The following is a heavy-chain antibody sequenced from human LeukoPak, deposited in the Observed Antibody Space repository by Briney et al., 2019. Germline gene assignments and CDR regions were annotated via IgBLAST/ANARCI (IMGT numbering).Heavy chain of an antibody. CDR3: ARDIVLIAVAVRGSFDI. V-gene: IGHV3-30*03. CDR1: GFTFSSYG. J-gene: IGHJ3*02. D-gene: IGHD6-19*01. CDR2: ISYDGINK. Sequence: PGGSLRLSCAASGFTFSSYGLHWVRQAPGKGLEWVAVISYDGINKYYADSVKGRFTISRDNSKNTLYLQMNSLRTEDTAVYYCARDIVLIAVAVRGSFDIWGQGTMVTVSS.